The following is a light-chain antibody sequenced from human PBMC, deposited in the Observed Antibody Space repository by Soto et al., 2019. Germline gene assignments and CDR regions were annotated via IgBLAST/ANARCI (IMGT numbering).Light chain of an antibody. Sequence: QSVLTQPPSASGSPGQSVTISCTGTSSDVGGYNYVSWYRQHPGKAPKLMIYEVSKRPSGVPDRFSGSKSGNTASLTVSGLQAEDEADYYCSSYAGSTYVFGTGTKVTVL. CDR2: EVS. CDR3: SSYAGSTYV. V-gene: IGLV2-8*01. J-gene: IGLJ1*01. CDR1: SSDVGGYNY.